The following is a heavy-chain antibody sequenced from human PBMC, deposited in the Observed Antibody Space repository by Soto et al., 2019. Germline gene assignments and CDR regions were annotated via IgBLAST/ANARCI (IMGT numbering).Heavy chain of an antibody. Sequence: SETLSLTCTVSGGSISSYYWSWIRQPPGKGLEWIGYIYYSGSTNYNPSLKSRVTISVDTSKNQFSLKLSSVTAADTAVYYCARARLSRSWLFDSWGQGSLVTVSS. CDR3: ARARLSRSWLFDS. V-gene: IGHV4-59*01. CDR1: GGSISSYY. CDR2: IYYSGST. D-gene: IGHD3-10*01. J-gene: IGHJ5*01.